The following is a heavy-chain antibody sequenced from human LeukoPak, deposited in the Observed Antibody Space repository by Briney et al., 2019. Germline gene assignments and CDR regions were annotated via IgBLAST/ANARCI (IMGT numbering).Heavy chain of an antibody. CDR2: ISWNSGSI. Sequence: GRSLRLSCAASGLTFYDYAMHWVRQAPGKGLEWVSGISWNSGSIGYADSVKRRFTISRENAKNSLYLQMNSLRAEDTALYYCAKDMYVSSCYPHYFDYWGQGTLVTVSS. D-gene: IGHD3-22*01. CDR3: AKDMYVSSCYPHYFDY. J-gene: IGHJ4*02. CDR1: GLTFYDYA. V-gene: IGHV3-9*01.